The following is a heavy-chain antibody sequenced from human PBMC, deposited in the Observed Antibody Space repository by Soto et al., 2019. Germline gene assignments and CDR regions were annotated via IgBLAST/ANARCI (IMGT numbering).Heavy chain of an antibody. CDR2: ISGSGGST. CDR1: GFTFSSYA. Sequence: GGSLRLSCAASGFTFSSYAMSWVRQAPGKGLEWVSVISGSGGSTYYADSVKGRFTISRDNSKNTLYLQMNSLRAEDTAVYYYAKDSTMVRGVIIDYFDYWGQGTLVTVSS. J-gene: IGHJ4*02. D-gene: IGHD3-10*01. V-gene: IGHV3-23*01. CDR3: AKDSTMVRGVIIDYFDY.